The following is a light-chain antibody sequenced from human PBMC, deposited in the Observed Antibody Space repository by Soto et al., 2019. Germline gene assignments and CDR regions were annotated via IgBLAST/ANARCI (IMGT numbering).Light chain of an antibody. J-gene: IGKJ5*01. Sequence: DVVMTQSPLSLPVTLGQPASISCRSSQSLVHSDGNTYLNWFQQRPGQSPRRLIYKVSNRDSGVPDRFSGSVSGTDFTLKISRVEAEDVGVYYCMQGTHWPRTFGQGTRLETK. V-gene: IGKV2-30*02. CDR2: KVS. CDR1: QSLVHSDGNTY. CDR3: MQGTHWPRT.